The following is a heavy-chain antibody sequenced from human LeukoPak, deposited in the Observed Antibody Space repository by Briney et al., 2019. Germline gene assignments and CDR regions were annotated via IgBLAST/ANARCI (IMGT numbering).Heavy chain of an antibody. V-gene: IGHV4-39*01. CDR3: ARHRYYDFWSGSYFDY. CDR1: GGSISSSSYY. Sequence: PSETLSLTCTVSGGSISSSSYYWGWIRQPPGTGLEWIGSIYYSGSTYYNPSLKSRVTMSVDTSKNQFSLKLSSVTAADTAVYYCARHRYYDFWSGSYFDYWGQGTLVTVSS. D-gene: IGHD3-3*01. J-gene: IGHJ4*02. CDR2: IYYSGST.